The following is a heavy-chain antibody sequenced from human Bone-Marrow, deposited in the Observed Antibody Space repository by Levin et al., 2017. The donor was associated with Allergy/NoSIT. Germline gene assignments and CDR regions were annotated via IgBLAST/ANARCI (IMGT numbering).Heavy chain of an antibody. CDR2: IDWDDEK. J-gene: IGHJ4*02. CDR3: ARASGENGFDY. CDR1: GFSLSPTGMR. D-gene: IGHD4-17*01. V-gene: IGHV2-70*04. Sequence: SGPTLVKPTQTVTLTCTFSGFSLSPTGMRVSWIRQPPGKALEWLARIDWDDEKFYSTSLKTRLTISKDTSKNQVVLTMTNMDPVDTATYYCARASGENGFDYWGQGAVVTVYS.